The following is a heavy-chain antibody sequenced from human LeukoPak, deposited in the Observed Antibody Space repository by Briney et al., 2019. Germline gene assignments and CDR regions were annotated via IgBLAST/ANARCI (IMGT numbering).Heavy chain of an antibody. CDR2: IYGSGST. J-gene: IGHJ5*02. CDR1: GGSINSGDYY. D-gene: IGHD3-10*01. Sequence: PSETLSLTCTVSGGSINSGDYYWNWIRQPAGKGPEWIGRIYGSGSTNYNASLESRGTISEATTKNQFSLKLRFVTAADTAVYYCARDRIMYYSGSGPPNWFDPWGQGTLVTVSS. CDR3: ARDRIMYYSGSGPPNWFDP. V-gene: IGHV4-61*02.